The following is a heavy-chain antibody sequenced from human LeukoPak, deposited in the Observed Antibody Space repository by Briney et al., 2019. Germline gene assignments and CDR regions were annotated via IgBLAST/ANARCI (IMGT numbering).Heavy chain of an antibody. CDR1: GFTFDDYA. V-gene: IGHV3-9*01. D-gene: IGHD3-10*01. Sequence: GGSLRLSCAASGFTFDDYAMHWVRQAPGKGLEWVSGISWNSGSIGYADSVKGRFTISRDNAKNSLYLQMNSLRAEDTALYYCAKDSTYYGSGSYSYYYYYGMDVWGQGTTVTVSS. CDR3: AKDSTYYGSGSYSYYYYYGMDV. J-gene: IGHJ6*02. CDR2: ISWNSGSI.